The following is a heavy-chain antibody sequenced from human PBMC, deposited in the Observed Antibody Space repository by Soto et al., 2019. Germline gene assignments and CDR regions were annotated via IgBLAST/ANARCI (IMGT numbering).Heavy chain of an antibody. CDR1: GYTFTSYG. CDR3: ARVDCSGGSCYSDY. J-gene: IGHJ4*02. CDR2: ISAYNGNT. V-gene: IGHV1-18*01. D-gene: IGHD2-15*01. Sequence: GASVKVSCKASGYTFTSYGISWVRQAPGQGLEWMRWISAYNGNTNYAQKLQGRVTMTTDTSTSTAYMELRSLRSDDTAVYYCARVDCSGGSCYSDYWSQGTLVTVSS.